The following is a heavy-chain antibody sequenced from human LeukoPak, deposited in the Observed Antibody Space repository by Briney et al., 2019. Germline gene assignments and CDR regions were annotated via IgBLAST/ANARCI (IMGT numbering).Heavy chain of an antibody. CDR1: GFTFSSYS. V-gene: IGHV3-21*01. Sequence: PGGSLRLFCAASGFTFSSYSMNWVRQAPGKGLEWVSSISSSSSYIYYADSVKGRFTISRDNAKNSLYLQMNSLRAEDTAVYYCARRGEIWFGDMLAFDIWGQGTMVTVSS. CDR3: ARRGEIWFGDMLAFDI. D-gene: IGHD3-10*01. CDR2: ISSSSSYI. J-gene: IGHJ3*02.